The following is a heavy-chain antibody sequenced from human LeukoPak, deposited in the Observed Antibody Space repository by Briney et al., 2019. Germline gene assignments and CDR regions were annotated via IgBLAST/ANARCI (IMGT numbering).Heavy chain of an antibody. CDR1: GFTFNSYW. V-gene: IGHV3-7*03. J-gene: IGHJ3*02. Sequence: GGSLRLSCAASGFTFNSYWMTWVRQAPGKGLEWVADIKQDGSDKYYAGSVKGRFTISRDNAKNSLYLQMNSLRAEDTAVYYCARGNPYCSSTSCWTEAFDIWGQGTMVTVSS. CDR2: IKQDGSDK. CDR3: ARGNPYCSSTSCWTEAFDI. D-gene: IGHD2-2*01.